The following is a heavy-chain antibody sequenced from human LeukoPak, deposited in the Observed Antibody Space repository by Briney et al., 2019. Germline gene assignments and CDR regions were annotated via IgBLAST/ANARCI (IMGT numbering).Heavy chain of an antibody. D-gene: IGHD5-18*01. J-gene: IGHJ4*02. Sequence: QAGGSLRLSCAASGFTVNSNYMSWVRQAPGKGLERVSIIYKDGRTYYADSVKGRFTISRDNSRNMLYLQLNSLRAEDTAVYYCARDVNSYAHCGHWGQGTLATVSS. V-gene: IGHV3-53*01. CDR1: GFTVNSNY. CDR2: IYKDGRT. CDR3: ARDVNSYAHCGH.